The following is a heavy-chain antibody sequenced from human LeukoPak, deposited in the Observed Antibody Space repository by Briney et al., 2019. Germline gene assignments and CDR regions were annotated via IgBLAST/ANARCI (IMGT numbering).Heavy chain of an antibody. CDR3: ARGRSIAAARGRGKNYYFDY. V-gene: IGHV1-8*01. Sequence: ASVKVSCKASGYTFTSYDINWVRQATGQGLEWMGWMNPNSGNTGYAQKFQGRVTMTRNTSISTAYMELGSLRSEDTAVYYCARGRSIAAARGRGKNYYFDYWGQGTLVTVSS. CDR2: MNPNSGNT. J-gene: IGHJ4*02. D-gene: IGHD6-13*01. CDR1: GYTFTSYD.